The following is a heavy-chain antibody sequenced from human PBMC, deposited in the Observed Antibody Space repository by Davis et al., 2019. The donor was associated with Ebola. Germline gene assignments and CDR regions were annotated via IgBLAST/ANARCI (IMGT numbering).Heavy chain of an antibody. CDR1: GFDFSSYS. V-gene: IGHV3-48*02. CDR3: VREDVYSSTWYY. Sequence: GESLKISCAASGFDFSSYSMNWVRQAPGKGLEWISYISSCSNTIYYADSVEGRFALSRDNAKNSLYLQMDSLRDEDTAIYYCVREDVYSSTWYYWGQGTRVTVSS. CDR2: ISSCSNTI. J-gene: IGHJ4*02. D-gene: IGHD2/OR15-2a*01.